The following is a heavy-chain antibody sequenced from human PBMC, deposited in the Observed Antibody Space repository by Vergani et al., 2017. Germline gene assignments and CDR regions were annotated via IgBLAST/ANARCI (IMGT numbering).Heavy chain of an antibody. Sequence: QVQLQESGPGLVKPSQTLSLTCTVSGGSISSGGYYWSWIRQHPGKGLEWIGYIYYSGSTYYNPSLKSRVTISVDTSKNQFSLKLSSVTAADTAMYYCAREQRYQYGMDVWGQGTTVTVSS. CDR2: IYYSGST. V-gene: IGHV4-31*03. CDR3: AREQRYQYGMDV. D-gene: IGHD2-2*01. J-gene: IGHJ6*02. CDR1: GGSISSGGYY.